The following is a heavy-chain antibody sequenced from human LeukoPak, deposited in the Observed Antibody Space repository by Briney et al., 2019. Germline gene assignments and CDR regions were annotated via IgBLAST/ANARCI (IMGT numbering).Heavy chain of an antibody. CDR2: IKQEGSEK. D-gene: IGHD1-1*01. CDR3: ARGAYNWNDHYYFDY. V-gene: IGHV3-7*01. Sequence: PGGSLRLSCAASGLTFSNYWINWVRQAPGKGLEWVANIKQEGSEKYYVDSVKGRFTISRDSAKISVFLQMNSLRAEDTAVYYCARGAYNWNDHYYFDYWGQGTLVTVSS. CDR1: GLTFSNYW. J-gene: IGHJ4*02.